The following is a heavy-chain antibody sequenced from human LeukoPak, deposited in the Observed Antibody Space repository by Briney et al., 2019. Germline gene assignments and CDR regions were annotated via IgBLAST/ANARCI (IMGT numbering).Heavy chain of an antibody. CDR2: IYSGGST. CDR3: AGSWGTNYYDFWSGYYNYMDV. J-gene: IGHJ6*03. V-gene: IGHV3-66*01. D-gene: IGHD3-3*01. CDR1: GFTVSSNY. Sequence: GGSLRLSCAASGFTVSSNYMSWVRQAPGKGLEWVSVIYSGGSTYYADSVKGRFTISRDNAKNSLYLQMNSLRAEDTAVYYCAGSWGTNYYDFWSGYYNYMDVWGKGTTVTVSS.